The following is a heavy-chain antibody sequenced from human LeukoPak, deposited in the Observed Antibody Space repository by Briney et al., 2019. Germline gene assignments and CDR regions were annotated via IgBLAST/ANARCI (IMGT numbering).Heavy chain of an antibody. CDR1: GXSLTTYW. CDR2: IYPGDSDT. J-gene: IGHJ1*01. CDR3: ATYAGSSSKYFQH. Sequence: PGESLKISFKGSGXSLTTYWIGWVRQMPGKGMEWMGIIYPGDSDTRYSPSFQGQVTISADTSISTAYLQWSSLKASDSAMYYCATYAGSSSKYFQHWGQGTQVTVSS. D-gene: IGHD3-10*01. V-gene: IGHV5-51*01.